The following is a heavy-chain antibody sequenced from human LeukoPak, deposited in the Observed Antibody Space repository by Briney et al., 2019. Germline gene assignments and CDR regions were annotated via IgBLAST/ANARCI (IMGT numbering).Heavy chain of an antibody. V-gene: IGHV4-38-2*02. Sequence: SETLSLTCTVSNYSISSGYYWGWFRQPPGKGLEWIGSMHHSGSTYQTPSLKSPVTMSVDTSKNQFSLRLSSVTAADTAVYYCARDISARYDYWGQGALVTVSS. CDR1: NYSISSGYY. J-gene: IGHJ4*02. CDR2: MHHSGST. CDR3: ARDISARYDY. D-gene: IGHD1-14*01.